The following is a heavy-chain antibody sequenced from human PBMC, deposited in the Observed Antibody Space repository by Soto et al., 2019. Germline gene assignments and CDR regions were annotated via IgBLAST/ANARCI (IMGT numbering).Heavy chain of an antibody. CDR2: LSNTGGDI. Sequence: EVQLVESGGGLVKPGGSLRLSCVVSGLTFSNSSMPWVRQAPGQGLEWVSSLSNTGGDIYDADSLKGRFTISRDNAKNSLYLQMNSLRAEDTAVYYCATLKRATEDYWGQGTLVTVSS. CDR1: GLTFSNSS. CDR3: ATLKRATEDY. V-gene: IGHV3-21*01. J-gene: IGHJ4*02.